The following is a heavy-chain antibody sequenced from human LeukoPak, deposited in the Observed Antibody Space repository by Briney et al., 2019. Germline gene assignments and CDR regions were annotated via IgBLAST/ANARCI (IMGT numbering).Heavy chain of an antibody. D-gene: IGHD5-24*01. CDR2: IKQDGSEK. J-gene: IGHJ3*02. CDR3: ASRRDGYNFGAFDI. V-gene: IGHV3-7*01. Sequence: AGGSLRLSCAASGFTFSSYWMSWVRQAPGKGLEWVANIKQDGSEKYYVDSVKGRFTISRDNAKNSLYLQMNSLRAEDTAVYYCASRRDGYNFGAFDIWGQGTMDTVSS. CDR1: GFTFSSYW.